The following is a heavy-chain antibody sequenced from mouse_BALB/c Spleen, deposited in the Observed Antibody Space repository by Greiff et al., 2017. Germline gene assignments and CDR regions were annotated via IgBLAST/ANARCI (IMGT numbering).Heavy chain of an antibody. CDR2: IYPYNGGT. Sequence: EVQLQQSGPELVKPGASVKISCKASGYTFTDYNMHWVKQSHGKSLEWIGYIYPYNGGTGYNQKFKSKATLTVDNSSSTAYMELRSLTSEDSAVYYCARSTMIKVDYWGQGTSVTVSS. V-gene: IGHV1S29*02. D-gene: IGHD2-4*01. CDR3: ARSTMIKVDY. J-gene: IGHJ4*01. CDR1: GYTFTDYN.